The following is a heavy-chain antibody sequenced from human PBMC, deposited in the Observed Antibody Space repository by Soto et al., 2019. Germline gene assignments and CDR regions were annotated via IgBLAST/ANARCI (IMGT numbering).Heavy chain of an antibody. D-gene: IGHD3-22*01. CDR1: VFTFSTYW. CDR2: IKEDGSEK. CDR3: ARGWGYFDSSGFPYLYAMDV. V-gene: IGHV3-7*01. J-gene: IGHJ6*02. Sequence: PWWSLRLSCSASVFTFSTYWMSWGRQAPGKGLEWVANIKEDGSEKYYVDSVEGRFTISRDNAKNSLYLQMTCLRAEDTALYYCARGWGYFDSSGFPYLYAMDVWGQGTTVTVSS.